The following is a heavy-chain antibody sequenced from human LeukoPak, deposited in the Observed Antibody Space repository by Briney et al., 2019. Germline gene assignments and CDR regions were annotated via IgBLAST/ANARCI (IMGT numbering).Heavy chain of an antibody. Sequence: GSVKVSCTASGYTFTNYDINWVRQAPGQGLEWMGWISTYNGNTNYAQKLQGRVTMTTDTSTSTVYMELRSLSSDDTAVYYCAKTAYGANFFDYWAQGTLVTVSS. CDR2: ISTYNGNT. D-gene: IGHD4/OR15-4a*01. CDR3: AKTAYGANFFDY. V-gene: IGHV1-18*01. CDR1: GYTFTNYD. J-gene: IGHJ4*02.